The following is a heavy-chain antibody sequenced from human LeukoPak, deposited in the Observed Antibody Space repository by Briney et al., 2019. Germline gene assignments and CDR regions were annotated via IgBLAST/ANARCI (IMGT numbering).Heavy chain of an antibody. D-gene: IGHD6-13*01. V-gene: IGHV3-21*01. CDR1: GFTFSSYS. Sequence: PGGSLRLSCAASGFTFSSYSMNWVRQAPGKGLEWVSSISSSSSYIYYADSVKGRFTISRDNAKNSLYLQMISLRAEDTAVYYCARDPSAAGTGYYYYYMDVWGKGTTVTVSS. CDR3: ARDPSAAGTGYYYYYMDV. CDR2: ISSSSSYI. J-gene: IGHJ6*03.